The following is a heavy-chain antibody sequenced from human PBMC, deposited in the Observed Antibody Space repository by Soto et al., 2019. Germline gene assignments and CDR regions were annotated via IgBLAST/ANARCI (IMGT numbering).Heavy chain of an antibody. CDR2: IKQDGSEK. D-gene: IGHD4-17*01. J-gene: IGHJ4*02. Sequence: GGSLRLSCAASGFTFSTYWMSWVRQAPGKGLEWVANIKQDGSEKYYVDSVKGRFTTSRDNAKSSLYLQMSNLRAEDTALYYCARLAFGLRWDFDCWGEGTLVTASS. CDR1: GFTFSTYW. V-gene: IGHV3-7*03. CDR3: ARLAFGLRWDFDC.